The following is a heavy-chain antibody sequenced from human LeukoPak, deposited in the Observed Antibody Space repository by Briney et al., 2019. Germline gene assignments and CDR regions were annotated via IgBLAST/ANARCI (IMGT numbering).Heavy chain of an antibody. CDR3: ARGSRFGVVERDAFDI. V-gene: IGHV3-21*01. Sequence: GGSLRLSCAVSGFTFSRYSMNWVRQAPGKGLEWVSSISISSNYIYYTDSVKGRFTISRDNAKNSLYLQMNSLRAEDTAVYYCARGSRFGVVERDAFDIWGQGTMVTVSS. J-gene: IGHJ3*02. CDR1: GFTFSRYS. D-gene: IGHD3-3*01. CDR2: ISISSNYI.